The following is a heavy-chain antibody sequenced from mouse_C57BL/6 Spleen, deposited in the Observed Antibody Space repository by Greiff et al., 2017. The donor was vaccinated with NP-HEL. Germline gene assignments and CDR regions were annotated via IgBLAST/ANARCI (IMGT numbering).Heavy chain of an antibody. CDR3: ARYYYGHYSDY. CDR2: ISYDGSN. Sequence: EVQLQESGPGLVKPSQSLSLTCSVTGYSITSGYYWNWIRQFPGNKLEWMGYISYDGSNNYNPSLKNRISITRDTSKNQFFLKLNSVTTEDTATYYCARYYYGHYSDYWGQGTTLTVSS. D-gene: IGHD1-1*01. CDR1: GYSITSGYY. J-gene: IGHJ2*01. V-gene: IGHV3-6*01.